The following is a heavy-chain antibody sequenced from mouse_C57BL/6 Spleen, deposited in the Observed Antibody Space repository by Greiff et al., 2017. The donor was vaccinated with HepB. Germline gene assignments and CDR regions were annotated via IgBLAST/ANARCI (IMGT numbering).Heavy chain of an antibody. CDR2: IDTSDSYT. CDR1: GYTFTSYW. Sequence: QVQLQQPGAELVMPGASVKLSCKASGYTFTSYWMHWVKQRPGQGLEWIGEIDTSDSYTNYNHKFKGKSTLTVDKSSSTAYMQLSSLTSEDSAVYYCASLGRGSFDYWGQGTTLTVSS. V-gene: IGHV1-69*01. J-gene: IGHJ2*01. CDR3: ASLGRGSFDY. D-gene: IGHD3-3*01.